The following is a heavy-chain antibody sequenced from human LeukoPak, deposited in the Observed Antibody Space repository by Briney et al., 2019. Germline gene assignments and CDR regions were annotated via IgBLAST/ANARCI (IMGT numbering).Heavy chain of an antibody. J-gene: IGHJ5*02. CDR2: IYHTGDT. V-gene: IGHV4-31*03. Sequence: PSETLSLTCTVSSGSFSSGGYYWSWIRQHPGKGLEWIGNIYHTGDTFYNPSLQRRFIISVDTSKNQFSLKVSSVTAADTAIYYCARRNDPWSGPRNWFDPWGQGILVTVSS. CDR1: SGSFSSGGYY. CDR3: ARRNDPWSGPRNWFDP. D-gene: IGHD3-3*01.